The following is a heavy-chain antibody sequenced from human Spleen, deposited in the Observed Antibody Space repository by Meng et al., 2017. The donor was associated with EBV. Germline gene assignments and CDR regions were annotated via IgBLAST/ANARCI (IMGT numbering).Heavy chain of an antibody. CDR2: LNEDGGIT. CDR3: SRDLAGPFDD. V-gene: IGHV3-74*01. Sequence: VQLVESGGGLVQPGGSLRLSCVASGFSFSRFWMHWVRQVPGKGLVWVARLNEDGGITTYADSVKGRFTISRDNTRNTLYLQMNSLRAEDAGVYFCSRDLAGPFDDWGQGTLVTVSS. J-gene: IGHJ4*02. CDR1: GFSFSRFW.